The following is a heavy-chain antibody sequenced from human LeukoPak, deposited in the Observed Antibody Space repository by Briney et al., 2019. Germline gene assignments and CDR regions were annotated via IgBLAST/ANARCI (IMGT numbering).Heavy chain of an antibody. Sequence: GGSLKLSCVGSGFTITNYWMHWVRQAPGTGLVWVSRIHPDGSITTYADSVKGRFTISRDNAKNTLYLQMNSLRAEDTAVYYCAPQQAYSPYNWFDPWGQGTLVTVSS. D-gene: IGHD5-12*01. V-gene: IGHV3-74*03. J-gene: IGHJ5*02. CDR3: APQQAYSPYNWFDP. CDR1: GFTITNYW. CDR2: IHPDGSIT.